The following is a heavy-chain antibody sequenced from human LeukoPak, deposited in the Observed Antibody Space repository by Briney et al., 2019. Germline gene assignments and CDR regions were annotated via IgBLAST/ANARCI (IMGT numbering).Heavy chain of an antibody. CDR3: ATDRGWRTSGYYLYYFEY. V-gene: IGHV3-7*01. Sequence: GGSLRLSCAASGFTFSSYAMSWVRQAPGKGLEWVASIKHDGSEKYYVDSVRGRFTISRDNTMNSLYLQMSSLRAEDTAVYYCATDRGWRTSGYYLYYFEYWGQGTLVTFSS. CDR2: IKHDGSEK. J-gene: IGHJ4*02. D-gene: IGHD3-3*01. CDR1: GFTFSSYA.